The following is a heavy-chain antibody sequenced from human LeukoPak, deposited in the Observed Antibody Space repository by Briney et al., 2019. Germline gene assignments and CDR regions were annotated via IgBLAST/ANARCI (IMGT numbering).Heavy chain of an antibody. CDR2: ISSRSSYI. CDR1: GFTFSSYS. CDR3: ASFRDYSNCN. J-gene: IGHJ4*02. D-gene: IGHD4-11*01. Sequence: GGSLRLSCAASGFTFSSYSMNWVCQAPGKGLEWVSFISSRSSYIYYADSVKGRFTISRDNANNSLYLHMNSLRAEDTAVYYCASFRDYSNCNWGQGTLVTVSS. V-gene: IGHV3-21*01.